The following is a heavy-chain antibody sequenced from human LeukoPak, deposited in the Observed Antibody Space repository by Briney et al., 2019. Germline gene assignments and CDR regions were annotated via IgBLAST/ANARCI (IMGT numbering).Heavy chain of an antibody. Sequence: SETLSLTCTVSGGSISNSFSYWGWIRQPPGKGLEWIGSLSYSGNSYYNPSLKSRVTISADTSKDHFSLKLTSVTAADTAVYFCARHPIIDWYLDSWGQGTLVTVSS. CDR2: LSYSGNS. CDR1: GGSISNSFSY. V-gene: IGHV4-39*01. D-gene: IGHD3-9*01. CDR3: ARHPIIDWYLDS. J-gene: IGHJ4*02.